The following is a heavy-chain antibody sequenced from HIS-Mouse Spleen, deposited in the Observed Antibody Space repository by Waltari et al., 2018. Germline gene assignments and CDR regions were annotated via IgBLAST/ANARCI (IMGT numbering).Heavy chain of an antibody. CDR1: VGSISSSSYY. V-gene: IGHV4-39*01. D-gene: IGHD4-17*01. CDR2: IYYSGST. CDR3: AYGDYFDY. Sequence: QLQLQESGPGLVKPSETLSLTCTVSVGSISSSSYYWGWIRQPQGKGLEWIGSIYYSGSTYYNPSLKSRVTISVDTSKNQFSLKLSSVTAADTAVYYCAYGDYFDYWGQGTLVTVSS. J-gene: IGHJ4*02.